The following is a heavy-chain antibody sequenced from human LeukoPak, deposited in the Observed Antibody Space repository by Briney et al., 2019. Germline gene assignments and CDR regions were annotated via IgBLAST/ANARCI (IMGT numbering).Heavy chain of an antibody. CDR3: ARGKDTGRQYNFDH. D-gene: IGHD5-18*01. J-gene: IGHJ4*02. CDR1: GFTFSNFG. V-gene: IGHV3-23*01. CDR2: ISGSGGST. Sequence: GGSLRLSCAASGFTFSNFGMGWVRQAPGKGLECVSPISGSGGSTSYADLVKGRFTISRDNSKNTLYLQMNSLRPEDTAVYYCARGKDTGRQYNFDHWGQGILVTVAS.